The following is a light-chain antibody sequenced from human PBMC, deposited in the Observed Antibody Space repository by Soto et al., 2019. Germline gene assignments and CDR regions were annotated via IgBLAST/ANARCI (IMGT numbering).Light chain of an antibody. Sequence: EIALTQSPGTLSLSPGERATLSCRASQRSDYLAWYQQKPGQAPRLLIYSVSSRATGIPARFSGSASGTDFTLTISSLEPEDFAVYYCQQRTNSPLTFGGMTNADIK. CDR3: QQRTNSPLT. J-gene: IGKJ4*01. CDR2: SVS. V-gene: IGKV3-11*01. CDR1: QRSDY.